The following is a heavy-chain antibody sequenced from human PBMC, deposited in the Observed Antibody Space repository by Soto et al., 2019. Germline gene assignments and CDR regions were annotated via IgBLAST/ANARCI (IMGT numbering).Heavy chain of an antibody. Sequence: QVQLVESGGGVVQPGRSLRLSCAASGFTFSSYAMHWVRQAPGKGLEWVAVISYDGSNKYYADSVKGRFTISRDNSKNTLYLQMNSLRAEDTAVYYCARDFKIAADDYYFDYLGQGTLVTVSS. V-gene: IGHV3-30-3*01. J-gene: IGHJ4*02. D-gene: IGHD6-13*01. CDR1: GFTFSSYA. CDR3: ARDFKIAADDYYFDY. CDR2: ISYDGSNK.